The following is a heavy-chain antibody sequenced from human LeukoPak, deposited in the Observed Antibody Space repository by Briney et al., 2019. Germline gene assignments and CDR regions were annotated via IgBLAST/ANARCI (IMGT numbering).Heavy chain of an antibody. CDR3: AKDEKEYNWKFLASFDY. D-gene: IGHD1-20*01. J-gene: IGHJ4*02. CDR2: ISYDGSNK. Sequence: HPGRSLRLSCAASGFTFSSYAMHWVRQAPGKGLEWVAVISYDGSNKYYADSVKGRFTISRDNSKNTLYLQMNSLRAEDTAVYYCAKDEKEYNWKFLASFDYWGQGTLVTVSS. CDR1: GFTFSSYA. V-gene: IGHV3-30*04.